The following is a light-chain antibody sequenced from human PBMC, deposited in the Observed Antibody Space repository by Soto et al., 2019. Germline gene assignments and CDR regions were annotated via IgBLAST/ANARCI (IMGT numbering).Light chain of an antibody. J-gene: IGKJ5*01. V-gene: IGKV3-11*01. CDR2: DAS. CDR3: HQRSNWPIT. CDR1: QSVRSY. Sequence: EIVLTQSPATLSLSPGERATLSCRASQSVRSYLAWYQQKPGQAPRLLIYDASTRATGIPARFSGSGSGTDFTLTISSLEPEDFAVYYCHQRSNWPITFGQGTRLEI.